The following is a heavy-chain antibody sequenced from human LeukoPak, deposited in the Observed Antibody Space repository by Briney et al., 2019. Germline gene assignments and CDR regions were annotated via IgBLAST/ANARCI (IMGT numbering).Heavy chain of an antibody. Sequence: SETLSLTCTVSGASISSYYWSWIRQPPGKGLEWIGYLYNTRNTYYNPSLKSRVTISVDTSKNQFSLKVSSVTAADTAVYYCARGGAKGPFDYWGQGTLVTVSS. CDR2: LYNTRNT. CDR1: GASISSYY. V-gene: IGHV4-59*01. CDR3: ARGGAKGPFDY. J-gene: IGHJ4*02.